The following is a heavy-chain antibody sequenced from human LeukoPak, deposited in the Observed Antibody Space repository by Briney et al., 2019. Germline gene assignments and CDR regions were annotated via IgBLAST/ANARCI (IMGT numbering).Heavy chain of an antibody. J-gene: IGHJ4*02. V-gene: IGHV3-23*01. CDR2: ISGSGGST. Sequence: PGGSLRLSCAASGFTFSTYAMSWVRQAPGKGLEWVSGISGSGGSTRYADSVKGRFTISRDNSKNTLYLQMNSLRAEDTAVYYCAKGGGSSWTFDYWGQGTLVTVSS. CDR3: AKGGGSSWTFDY. D-gene: IGHD6-13*01. CDR1: GFTFSTYA.